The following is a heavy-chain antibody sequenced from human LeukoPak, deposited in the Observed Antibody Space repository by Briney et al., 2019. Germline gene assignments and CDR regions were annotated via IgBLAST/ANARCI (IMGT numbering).Heavy chain of an antibody. CDR3: ASYYGILTGYYTH. CDR1: GGSISSYY. J-gene: IGHJ4*02. V-gene: IGHV4-4*09. CDR2: IYTSGST. Sequence: SETLSLTCTVSGGSISSYYLSWIRQPPGTGLERFGYIYTSGSTNYNHSLKSRVTISVDTSKNQFSLKLSSVTAADTAVYYCASYYGILTGYYTHWGQGTLVTVSS. D-gene: IGHD3-9*01.